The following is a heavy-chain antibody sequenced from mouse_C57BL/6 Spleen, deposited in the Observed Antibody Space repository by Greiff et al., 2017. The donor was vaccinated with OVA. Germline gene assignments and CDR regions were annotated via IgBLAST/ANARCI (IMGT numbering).Heavy chain of an antibody. CDR1: GYTFTSYW. Sequence: QVQLQHPGAELVRPGSSVKLSCKASGYTFTSYWMDWVKQRPGQGLEWIGNIYPSDSETHYNQKFKDKATLTVDKSSSTAYMQLSSLTSEDSAVYYCARKDDYGGFAYWGQGTLVTVSA. CDR3: ARKDDYGGFAY. D-gene: IGHD2-4*01. CDR2: IYPSDSET. V-gene: IGHV1-61*01. J-gene: IGHJ3*01.